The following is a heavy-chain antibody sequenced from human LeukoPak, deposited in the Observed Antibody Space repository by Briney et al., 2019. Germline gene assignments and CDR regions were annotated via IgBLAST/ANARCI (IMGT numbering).Heavy chain of an antibody. D-gene: IGHD3/OR15-3a*01. Sequence: PGGSLRLSCAASGFTMSHYGVSWVRQAPGKGLEWISGIRSAVETTHYADSVKGRFIISRDNSKNALSLQLNSLRPEDTALYYCAKHFCTGLDCSLFDSWGQETLVTVSS. V-gene: IGHV3-23*01. CDR1: GFTMSHYG. CDR3: AKHFCTGLDCSLFDS. CDR2: IRSAVETT. J-gene: IGHJ4*02.